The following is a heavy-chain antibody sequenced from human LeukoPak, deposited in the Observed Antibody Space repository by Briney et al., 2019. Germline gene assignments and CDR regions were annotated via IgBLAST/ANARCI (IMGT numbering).Heavy chain of an antibody. CDR1: GFTFTDYF. CDR2: IKHNGGEK. V-gene: IGHV3-7*01. D-gene: IGHD3-22*01. CDR3: ARDRGWRSSGYYLYHFDY. J-gene: IGHJ4*02. Sequence: GGSLRLSCVASGFTFTDYFMSWVRQAPGKGLEWVASIKHNGGEKYYVDSVKGRFTISRDNAKNSLYLEMSSLRVEDTAVYYCARDRGWRSSGYYLYHFDYWGQGTLVTVSS.